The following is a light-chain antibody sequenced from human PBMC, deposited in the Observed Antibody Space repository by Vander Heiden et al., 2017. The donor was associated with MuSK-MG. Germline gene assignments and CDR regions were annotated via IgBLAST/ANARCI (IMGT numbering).Light chain of an antibody. CDR3: QEWDSSTLG. J-gene: IGLJ2*01. CDR2: KDS. Sequence: SYELTQPRSVSVSPRQTASITCSRDKLGDNYSCWYQQKPAHPPVLFIYKDSKRSSGIPECFSGSNSGTTATLTIGGTQAVDEDDYYSQEWDSSTLGCGGGTKIT. CDR1: KLGDNY. V-gene: IGLV3-1*01.